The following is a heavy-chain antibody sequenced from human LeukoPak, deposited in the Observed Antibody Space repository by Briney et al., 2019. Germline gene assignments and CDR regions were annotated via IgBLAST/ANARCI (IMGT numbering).Heavy chain of an antibody. CDR3: ASFVGYCTNGVCYYNDY. D-gene: IGHD2-8*01. Sequence: KPSETLSLTCTVSGGSISSYYWSWIRQPPGKGLEWIGYIYYSGSTNYNPSLKSRVTISVDTSKNQFSLKLSSVTAADTAVYYCASFVGYCTNGVCYYNDYWGQGTLVTVPS. V-gene: IGHV4-59*08. CDR2: IYYSGST. J-gene: IGHJ4*02. CDR1: GGSISSYY.